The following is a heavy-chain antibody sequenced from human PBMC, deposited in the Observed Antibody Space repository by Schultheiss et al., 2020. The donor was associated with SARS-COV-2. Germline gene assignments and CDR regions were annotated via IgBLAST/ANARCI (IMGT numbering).Heavy chain of an antibody. D-gene: IGHD2-2*01. CDR1: GYSISSGYY. CDR2: IYHSGRT. CDR3: ARVGAGYCSSISCLPSLFDP. J-gene: IGHJ5*02. V-gene: IGHV4-38-2*01. Sequence: SETLSLTCAVSGYSISSGYYWGWIRQPPGKGLEWIGSIYHSGRTYYNPSLKSRVTISVDTSKNQFSLGLRSVTAADTAVYYCARVGAGYCSSISCLPSLFDPWGQGTLVTVSS.